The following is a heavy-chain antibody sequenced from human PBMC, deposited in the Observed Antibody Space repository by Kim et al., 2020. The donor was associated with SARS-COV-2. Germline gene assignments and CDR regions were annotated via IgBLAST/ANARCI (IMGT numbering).Heavy chain of an antibody. CDR1: GYSFTTYW. CDR3: ARHHHVYVHLDSSVLATTLDY. Sequence: GESLKISCKGSGYSFTTYWIAWVRQMPGKGLEWMGIIYPGDSDTRYSPSFQGQVTISADKSISTAYLQWSSLKASDTAMYYCARHHHVYVHLDSSVLATTLDYWGQGTLVTVSS. V-gene: IGHV5-51*01. CDR2: IYPGDSDT. D-gene: IGHD3-22*01. J-gene: IGHJ4*02.